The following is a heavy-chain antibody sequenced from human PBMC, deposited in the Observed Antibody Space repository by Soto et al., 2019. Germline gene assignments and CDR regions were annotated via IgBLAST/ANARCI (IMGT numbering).Heavy chain of an antibody. Sequence: ASVKVSCKASGYTFTSYDINWVRQATGQGLEWMGWMNPNSGNTGYAQKFQGRVTMTRNTSISTAYMELSSLRSEDTAVDYCARSGYSSSWYYYYGMDVWGQGTMVTVSS. CDR2: MNPNSGNT. CDR3: ARSGYSSSWYYYYGMDV. D-gene: IGHD6-13*01. V-gene: IGHV1-8*01. CDR1: GYTFTSYD. J-gene: IGHJ6*02.